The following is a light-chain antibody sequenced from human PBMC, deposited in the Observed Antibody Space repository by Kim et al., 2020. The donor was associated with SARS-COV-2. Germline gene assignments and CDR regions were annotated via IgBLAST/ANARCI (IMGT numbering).Light chain of an antibody. Sequence: GHLVTLSCSGRSSNIGSNTVNWYQQRPGTAPKLLISSSNQRPSGVPDRFSGSKSGTSASLAIGGLQSEDEADYYCTAWDDSLPGVIFGGGTQLTVL. CDR2: SSN. CDR1: SSNIGSNT. CDR3: TAWDDSLPGVI. J-gene: IGLJ2*01. V-gene: IGLV1-44*01.